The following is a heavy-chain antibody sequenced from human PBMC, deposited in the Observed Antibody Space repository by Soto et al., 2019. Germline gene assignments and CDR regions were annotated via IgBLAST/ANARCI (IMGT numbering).Heavy chain of an antibody. V-gene: IGHV1-3*01. CDR3: ARKDYYGSGTYHFDY. J-gene: IGHJ4*02. D-gene: IGHD3-10*01. CDR1: GCTFSTFP. Sequence: GASVKVSCKASGCTFSTFPMHWVRQAPGQNLEWMGWINAANGDTGYSQNFQGRVTITRDTTASTAYMELSGLRSEDTAVYFCARKDYYGSGTYHFDYWGQGTLVTVSS. CDR2: INAANGDT.